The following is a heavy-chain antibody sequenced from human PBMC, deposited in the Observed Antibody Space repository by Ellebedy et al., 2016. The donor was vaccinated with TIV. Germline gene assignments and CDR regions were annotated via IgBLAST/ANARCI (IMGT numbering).Heavy chain of an antibody. J-gene: IGHJ4*02. CDR3: ARDYWGGFDY. CDR1: GFSFSSYG. Sequence: GESLKISXVVSGFSFSSYGMHWFRQAPGKGLEWVSSISSSNTFIYYADSVKGRFTISRDNAKNSLYLQMNSLRDDDTAVYYCARDYWGGFDYWGQGTLVTVSS. V-gene: IGHV3-48*02. D-gene: IGHD7-27*01. CDR2: ISSSNTFI.